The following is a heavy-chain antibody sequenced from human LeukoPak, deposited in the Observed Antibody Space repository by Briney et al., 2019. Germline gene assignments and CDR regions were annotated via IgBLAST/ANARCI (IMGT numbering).Heavy chain of an antibody. V-gene: IGHV3-74*01. J-gene: IGHJ4*02. CDR3: ARDRGENYDSSGYYDY. CDR2: INSGGSVT. Sequence: PGGSLRLSCAASGFTLSNYWMHWVRQAPGRGLVWVSRINSGGSVTDYADSVKGRLTISRDNARNSLYLQMNSLRAEDTAVYYCARDRGENYDSSGYYDYWGQGTLVTVSS. D-gene: IGHD3-22*01. CDR1: GFTLSNYW.